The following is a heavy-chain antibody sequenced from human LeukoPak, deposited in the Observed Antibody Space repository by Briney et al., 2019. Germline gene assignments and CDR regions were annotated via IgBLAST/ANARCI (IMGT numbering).Heavy chain of an antibody. Sequence: GGSLRLSCAASGFTFSTYSMNWVRQAPGKGLEWVSSISSGSSFIYYADSVKGRFTISRDNAKNSLFLQMNSLRAEDTAVYYCARESSGYFYWGQGTLVTVPS. CDR1: GFTFSTYS. J-gene: IGHJ4*02. D-gene: IGHD3-22*01. V-gene: IGHV3-21*01. CDR3: ARESSGYFY. CDR2: ISSGSSFI.